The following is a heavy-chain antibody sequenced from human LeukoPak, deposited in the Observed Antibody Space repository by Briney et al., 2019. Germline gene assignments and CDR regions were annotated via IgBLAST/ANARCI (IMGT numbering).Heavy chain of an antibody. CDR3: ARDSRKVAAEYYFDY. Sequence: ASVKVSCKASGYTFTSYYMHWVRQAPGQGLEWMGIINPSGGSTSYAQKFQGRVTMTRDTSTSTVYMELSSLRSKDTAVYYCARDSRKVAAEYYFDYWGQGTLVTVSS. CDR1: GYTFTSYY. D-gene: IGHD2-15*01. V-gene: IGHV1-46*01. J-gene: IGHJ4*02. CDR2: INPSGGST.